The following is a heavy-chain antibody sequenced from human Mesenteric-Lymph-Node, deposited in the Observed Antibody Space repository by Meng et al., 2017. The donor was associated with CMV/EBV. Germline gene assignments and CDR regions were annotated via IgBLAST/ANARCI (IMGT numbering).Heavy chain of an antibody. CDR3: ARDYYDSSGYNWRGAFDI. D-gene: IGHD3-22*01. J-gene: IGHJ4*01. CDR2: MYGDDNT. CDR1: GFSVRHYY. V-gene: IGHV3-66*02. Sequence: GESLKISCAASGFSVRHYYMNWVRQAPGKGLEWVSLMYGDDNTYYADSVKGRFTISRDNSRNTVYLQMNALRTEDTGVYYCARDYYDSSGYNWRGAFDIWGQGTLVTVSS.